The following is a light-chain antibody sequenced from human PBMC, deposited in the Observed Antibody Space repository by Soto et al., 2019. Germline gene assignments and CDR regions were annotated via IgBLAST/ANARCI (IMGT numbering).Light chain of an antibody. V-gene: IGKV1-5*01. CDR2: DAS. CDR1: QSISSW. Sequence: DIQMTQSPSILSASVGDRVTLTCRASQSISSWLAWYQQKPGKAPKLLIYDASSLESGVPSRFSGSGSGTEFTLTISSLQPDDFATYYCQQYNSYSLTFGGGTKLDIK. CDR3: QQYNSYSLT. J-gene: IGKJ4*01.